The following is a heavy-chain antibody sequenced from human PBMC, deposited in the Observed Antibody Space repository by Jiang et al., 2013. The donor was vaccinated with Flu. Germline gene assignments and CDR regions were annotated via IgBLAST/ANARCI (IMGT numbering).Heavy chain of an antibody. CDR3: ARVGTSGSHAAY. CDR2: IYPGDSDT. V-gene: IGHV5-51*01. D-gene: IGHD1-26*01. J-gene: IGHJ4*02. Sequence: QMPGKGLEWMGIIYPGDSDTRYSPSFQGQVTISADKSISTAYLQWSSLKASDTAMYYCARVGTSGSHAAYWGQGTLVTVSS.